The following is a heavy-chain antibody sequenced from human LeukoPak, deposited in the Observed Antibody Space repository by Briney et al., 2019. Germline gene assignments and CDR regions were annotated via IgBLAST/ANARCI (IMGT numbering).Heavy chain of an antibody. J-gene: IGHJ4*02. CDR1: GYTFTGYY. CDR3: ASLPPRQWLGDY. CDR2: INPNSGGK. Sequence: ASVKVSCKGSGYTFTGYYMHRVRQAPGQGLEWTGWINPNSGGKNYAQKFQGRVTMTRDTSISTAYMELSRLRSDDTAVYYCASLPPRQWLGDYWGQGTLVTVSS. V-gene: IGHV1-2*02. D-gene: IGHD6-19*01.